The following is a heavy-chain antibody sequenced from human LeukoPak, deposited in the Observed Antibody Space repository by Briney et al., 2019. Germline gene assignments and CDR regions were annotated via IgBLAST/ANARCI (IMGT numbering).Heavy chain of an antibody. CDR3: AKDEGPICLYGDCPFDY. J-gene: IGHJ4*02. Sequence: GGSLRLSCAASGFTFNYYAMHWVRQAPGKGLEWVAVMSYDESKNKYIDSVEGRFTLSRDNSKNTVYLQMNSLREEDTAVYYCAKDEGPICLYGDCPFDYWGQGNMVTVSS. CDR2: MSYDESKN. D-gene: IGHD4-17*01. CDR1: GFTFNYYA. V-gene: IGHV3-30*18.